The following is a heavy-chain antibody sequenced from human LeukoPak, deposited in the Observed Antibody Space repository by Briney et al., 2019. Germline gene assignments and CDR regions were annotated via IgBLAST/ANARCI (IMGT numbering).Heavy chain of an antibody. D-gene: IGHD2-2*01. CDR3: AKTGGHQLLFYYYYYMDV. CDR2: ISGSGGST. J-gene: IGHJ6*03. CDR1: GFTFSSYA. V-gene: IGHV3-23*01. Sequence: GGSLRLSCAASGFTFSSYAMCWVRQAPGKGLEWVSAISGSGGSTYYADSVKGRFTISRDNSKNTLYLQMNSLRAEDTAVYYCAKTGGHQLLFYYYYYMDVWGKGTTVTVSS.